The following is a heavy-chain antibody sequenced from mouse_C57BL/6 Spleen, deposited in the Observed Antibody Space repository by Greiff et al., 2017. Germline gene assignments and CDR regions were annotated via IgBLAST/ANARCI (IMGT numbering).Heavy chain of an antibody. V-gene: IGHV1-54*01. CDR2: SNPGSGGT. Sequence: VQLQQSGAELVRPGTSVKVSCKASGYAFTNYLIEWVKQRPGQGLEWIGVSNPGSGGTNYNEKFKGKATLTADKSSSTAYMQLSSLTSEDSAVYFCARRGDYWGQGTSVTVSS. CDR3: ARRGDY. CDR1: GYAFTNYL. J-gene: IGHJ4*01.